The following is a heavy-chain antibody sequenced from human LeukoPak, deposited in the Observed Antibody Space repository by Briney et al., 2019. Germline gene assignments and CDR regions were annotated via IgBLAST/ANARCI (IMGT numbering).Heavy chain of an antibody. Sequence: GSLILSCAGSGFSLNYYTMNWVRQAPGEGPEWVSSNTYSCSYLYYADSLTGRFTISRANATDSLYLQMNSLRAADTAVYYCARHQWLDGASYFDYWGQGTLVTVSS. J-gene: IGHJ4*02. CDR3: ARHQWLDGASYFDY. CDR2: NTYSCSYL. D-gene: IGHD6-19*01. V-gene: IGHV3-21*01. CDR1: GFSLNYYT.